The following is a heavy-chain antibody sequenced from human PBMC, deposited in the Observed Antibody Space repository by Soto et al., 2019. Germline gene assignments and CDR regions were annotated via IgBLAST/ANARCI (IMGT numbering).Heavy chain of an antibody. CDR3: ARSSYHDSGGFPSFPIF. V-gene: IGHV1-3*01. J-gene: IGHJ4*02. CDR2: INGGNGDT. CDR1: GYTFINYA. Sequence: QVQLVQSGAEVKKPGASVKVSCKASGYTFINYAMHWVRQAPGQRLEWMAWINGGNGDTKYSQKLQGRVTITRDTSASTAYMGLCSLRSEVTGVDYCARSSYHDSGGFPSFPIFWCQGTLVTVSS. D-gene: IGHD3-22*01.